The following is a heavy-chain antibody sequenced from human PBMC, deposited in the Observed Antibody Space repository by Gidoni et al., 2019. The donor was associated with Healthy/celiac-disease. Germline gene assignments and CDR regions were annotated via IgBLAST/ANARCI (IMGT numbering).Heavy chain of an antibody. CDR1: GGSISSYY. D-gene: IGHD3-3*01. CDR3: ARKYYDFWSGYAHDAFDI. J-gene: IGHJ3*02. Sequence: QVQLQESGPGLVKPSETLSLTCTVSGGSISSYYWSWIRQPPGKGLEWIGYIYYSGSTNYNPSLKSRVTKSVDTSKNQFSLKLSSVTAADTAVYYCARKYYDFWSGYAHDAFDIWGQGTMVTVSS. V-gene: IGHV4-59*08. CDR2: IYYSGST.